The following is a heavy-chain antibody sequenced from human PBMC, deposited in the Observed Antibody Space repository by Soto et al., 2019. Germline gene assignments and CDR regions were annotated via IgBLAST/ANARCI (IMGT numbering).Heavy chain of an antibody. CDR2: INPNSGGT. Sequence: GASVKVSCKASGHTFTDYYLHWVRQAPGQGLEWMGWINPNSGGTDFAQNFLGRVTMTTDTSMSTAYMELGNLSFDDTAMYFCARDHLLRQHLERPLYYYGMDVWGQGTMVTVSS. D-gene: IGHD6-13*01. V-gene: IGHV1-2*02. CDR3: ARDHLLRQHLERPLYYYGMDV. J-gene: IGHJ6*02. CDR1: GHTFTDYY.